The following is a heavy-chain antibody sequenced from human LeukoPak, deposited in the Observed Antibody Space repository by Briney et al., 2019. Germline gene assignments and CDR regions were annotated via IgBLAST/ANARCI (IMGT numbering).Heavy chain of an antibody. J-gene: IGHJ4*02. V-gene: IGHV3-23*01. D-gene: IGHD5-12*01. CDR3: VRVASLSSGNVDYFDY. Sequence: PGGSPRLSCAASGFTFSSYDMTWVRQAPGKGLEWVSGISGSAGSKDYADSVKGRFTISRDNSKNTLYLQMNSLRAEETAVYYCVRVASLSSGNVDYFDYWGQGTLVTVPS. CDR1: GFTFSSYD. CDR2: ISGSAGSK.